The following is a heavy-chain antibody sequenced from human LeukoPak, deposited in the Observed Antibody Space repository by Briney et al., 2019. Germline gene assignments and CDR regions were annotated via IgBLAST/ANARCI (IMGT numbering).Heavy chain of an antibody. J-gene: IGHJ1*01. CDR2: IYSGGST. D-gene: IGHD3-16*01. CDR1: GFTVSSNY. Sequence: AGGSLRLSCAASGFTVSSNYMSWVRQAPGKGLEWVSVIYSGGSTYYADSVNGRFTISRDNAKNTLYLQMNSLRAEDTAVYFCLYGGYFQHWGQGTLVTVSS. CDR3: LYGGYFQH. V-gene: IGHV3-66*01.